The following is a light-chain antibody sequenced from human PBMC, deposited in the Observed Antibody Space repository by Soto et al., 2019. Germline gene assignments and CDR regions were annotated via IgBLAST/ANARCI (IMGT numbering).Light chain of an antibody. CDR2: DVT. CDR1: SSDVGGYDS. J-gene: IGLJ1*01. Sequence: QSVLTQPRSVSRSPGQSVTISCTGTSSDVGGYDSVSWYQQQPGKAPKLLIYDVTKRPSGVPNRFSGSKSGNTASLTISGLQAEDEADYYCCSYLGSYSYVFGTGTKVTVL. V-gene: IGLV2-11*01. CDR3: CSYLGSYSYV.